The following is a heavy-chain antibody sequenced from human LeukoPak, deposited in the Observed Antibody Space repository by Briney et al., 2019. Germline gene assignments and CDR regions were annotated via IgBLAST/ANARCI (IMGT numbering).Heavy chain of an antibody. Sequence: GGSLRLSCAASGFTFSDFWMHWVRQAPGKGLVWVSRINSGGTVTNYADSVKGRLAISRDNSKNTLYLQMNSLRAEDTAVYYCAKDWGARVVVPAALDYWGQGTLVTVSS. D-gene: IGHD2-2*01. J-gene: IGHJ4*02. CDR1: GFTFSDFW. CDR2: INSGGTVT. V-gene: IGHV3-74*01. CDR3: AKDWGARVVVPAALDY.